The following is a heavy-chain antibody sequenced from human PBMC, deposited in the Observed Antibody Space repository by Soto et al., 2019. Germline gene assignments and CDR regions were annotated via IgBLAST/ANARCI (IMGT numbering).Heavy chain of an antibody. V-gene: IGHV1-2*02. Sequence: WASVKVSCKASGYTFTGYYMHWVRQAPGQGLEWMGWINPNSGGTNYAQKFQGRVTMTRDTSISTAYMEPSRLRSDDTAVYYCARGIVVVPAAIRDWFDPCGQGTLVTVSS. CDR1: GYTFTGYY. D-gene: IGHD2-2*02. CDR3: ARGIVVVPAAIRDWFDP. J-gene: IGHJ5*02. CDR2: INPNSGGT.